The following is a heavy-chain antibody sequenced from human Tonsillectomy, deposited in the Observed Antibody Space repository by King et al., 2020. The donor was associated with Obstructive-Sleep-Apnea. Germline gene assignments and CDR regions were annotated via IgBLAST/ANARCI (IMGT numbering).Heavy chain of an antibody. CDR3: TRGAQYFGSGTSDY. Sequence: VQLVESGGGLVQPGRSLRLSCTASGFTFGDYAFSWFRQAPGKRLEWVGFIRDKSYGGTTEYAASVKGRFSISRDDSKSIAYLQMDSLKTEDTAVYYCTRGAQYFGSGTSDYWGLGTLVSVSS. V-gene: IGHV3-49*03. D-gene: IGHD3-10*01. CDR2: IRDKSYGGTT. CDR1: GFTFGDYA. J-gene: IGHJ4*02.